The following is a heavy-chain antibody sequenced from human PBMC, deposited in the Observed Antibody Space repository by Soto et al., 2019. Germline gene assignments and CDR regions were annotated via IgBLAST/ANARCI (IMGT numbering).Heavy chain of an antibody. Sequence: QVQLVESGGGVVQPGRSLRLSCAASGFTFSSYAMHWVRPAPGKGLEWVAVISYDGSNKYYADSVKGRFTISRDNSKNTLYLQMNSLRAEDTAVYYCARGRTVVTPIDDWGQGTLVTVSS. CDR3: ARGRTVVTPIDD. J-gene: IGHJ4*02. CDR1: GFTFSSYA. V-gene: IGHV3-30-3*01. CDR2: ISYDGSNK. D-gene: IGHD2-21*02.